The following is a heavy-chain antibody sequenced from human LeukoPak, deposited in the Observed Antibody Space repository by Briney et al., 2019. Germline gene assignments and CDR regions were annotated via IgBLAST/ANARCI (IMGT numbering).Heavy chain of an antibody. J-gene: IGHJ4*02. Sequence: GGSPRVSCAASGFSFSYYSMNWLCQAPGKGLEWVSSISSDSGSVFYADSVKGRFTISRDNGKNSLVLQMNGLRAEDTAVYYCARATPHRWLLLLADYWGQARLVTVPS. V-gene: IGHV3-21*01. CDR1: GFSFSYYS. D-gene: IGHD5-24*01. CDR2: ISSDSGSV. CDR3: ARATPHRWLLLLADY.